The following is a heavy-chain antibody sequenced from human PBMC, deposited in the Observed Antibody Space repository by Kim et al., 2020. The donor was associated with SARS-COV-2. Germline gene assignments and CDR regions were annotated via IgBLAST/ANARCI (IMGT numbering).Heavy chain of an antibody. J-gene: IGHJ4*02. V-gene: IGHV3-30*18. D-gene: IGHD1-1*01. CDR1: GFTFSSYG. CDR3: AKDNPGGSFDY. CDR2: ISYDGSNK. Sequence: GGSLRLSCAASGFTFSSYGMHWVRQAPGKGLEWVAVISYDGSNKYYADSVKGRFTIPRDNSKNTLYLRMNSLIAEDTAVYYCAKDNPGGSFDYWGQGTL.